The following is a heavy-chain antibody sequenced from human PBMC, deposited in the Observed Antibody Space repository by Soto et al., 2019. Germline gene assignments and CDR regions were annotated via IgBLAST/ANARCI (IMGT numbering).Heavy chain of an antibody. CDR2: IYYSGST. J-gene: IGHJ6*02. V-gene: IGHV4-30-4*01. Sequence: PSETLSLTCTVSGGSISSGDYYWSWIRQPPGKGLEWIGYIYYSGSTYYNPSLKSRVTISVDTSKNQFSLKLSSVTAADTAVYYCARAVGYCSSTSCYMGGYYYYGMDVWGQGTTVTV. CDR3: ARAVGYCSSTSCYMGGYYYYGMDV. CDR1: GGSISSGDYY. D-gene: IGHD2-2*02.